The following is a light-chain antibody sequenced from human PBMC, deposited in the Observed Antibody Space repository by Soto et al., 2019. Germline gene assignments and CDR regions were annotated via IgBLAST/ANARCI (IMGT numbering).Light chain of an antibody. J-gene: IGLJ3*02. Sequence: QSVLTQPPSPSGTPGQRVTISCSGSSSNIGSNTVNWYQQLPGTTPKLLIYNNNQRPSGVPDRFSGSKSGTSASLDISGLQSEDEADYYCAAWDDSLNGWVFGGGTKLTVL. CDR2: NNN. CDR1: SSNIGSNT. V-gene: IGLV1-44*01. CDR3: AAWDDSLNGWV.